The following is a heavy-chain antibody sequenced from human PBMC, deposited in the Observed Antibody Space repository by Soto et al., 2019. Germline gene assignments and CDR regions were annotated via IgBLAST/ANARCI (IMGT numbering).Heavy chain of an antibody. CDR2: IIPIFGTA. Sequence: QVQLVQSGAEVKKPGSSVKVSCKASGGTFSSYAISWVRQAPGQGLEWMGGIIPIFGTANYAQKFQGRVTITADESTSTAYVERSSLRSEDTAVYYCARGIAARLNYYYGMDVWGQGTTVTVSS. CDR1: GGTFSSYA. V-gene: IGHV1-69*01. D-gene: IGHD6-6*01. CDR3: ARGIAARLNYYYGMDV. J-gene: IGHJ6*02.